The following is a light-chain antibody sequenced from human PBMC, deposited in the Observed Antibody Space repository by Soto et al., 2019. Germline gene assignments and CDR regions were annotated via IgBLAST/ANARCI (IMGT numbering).Light chain of an antibody. Sequence: QSALTQPASVSGSPGQSITISCTGTSSDVGSYNLVSWYQQHPGKAPKLMIYEVSKRPSGVSNRFSGSKSGNTASLTISGLQAEDEAEYYCCSYAGSSTPKVFGGGTKVTVL. CDR3: CSYAGSSTPKV. V-gene: IGLV2-23*02. CDR1: SSDVGSYNL. CDR2: EVS. J-gene: IGLJ2*01.